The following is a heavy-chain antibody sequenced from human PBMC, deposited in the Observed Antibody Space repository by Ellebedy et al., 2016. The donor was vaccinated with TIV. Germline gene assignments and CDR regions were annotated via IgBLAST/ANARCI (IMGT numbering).Heavy chain of an antibody. V-gene: IGHV3-23*01. Sequence: GESLKISXAASGFTFSSYAMSWVRQAPGKGLEWVSAISGSGGSTYYADSVKGRFTISRDNSKNTLYLQMNSLRAEDTAVYYCAKFDIVVVPAAPDYWGQGTLVTVSS. CDR1: GFTFSSYA. D-gene: IGHD2-2*01. CDR2: ISGSGGST. J-gene: IGHJ4*02. CDR3: AKFDIVVVPAAPDY.